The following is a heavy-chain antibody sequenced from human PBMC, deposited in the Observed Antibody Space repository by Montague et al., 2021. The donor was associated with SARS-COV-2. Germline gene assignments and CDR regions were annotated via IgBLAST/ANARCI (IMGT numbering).Heavy chain of an antibody. Sequence: SETLSLTCTVSGGSFISDPYFWSWIRQPPGKGLEWIAYIYDSDTTNNNPSFWSPVSMSSDRYKSQFSLKLTSVTPADTAVYYCARAANILSGFSNHPFDYWGQGVLVTVSS. J-gene: IGHJ4*02. CDR2: IYDSDTT. D-gene: IGHD3-9*01. V-gene: IGHV4-61*01. CDR3: ARAANILSGFSNHPFDY. CDR1: GGSFISDPYF.